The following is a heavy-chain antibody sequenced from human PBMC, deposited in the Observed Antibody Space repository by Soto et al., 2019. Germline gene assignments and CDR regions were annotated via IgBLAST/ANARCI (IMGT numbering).Heavy chain of an antibody. D-gene: IGHD6-6*01. Sequence: ASETLSLTCTVSGGSISSYYWSWIRQPPGKGLEWIGYIYYSGSTNYNPSLKSRVTISVDTSKNQFSLKLSSVTAADTAVYYCARQLGEDRHAHFDYWGQGTLVTVSS. J-gene: IGHJ4*02. CDR1: GGSISSYY. CDR3: ARQLGEDRHAHFDY. V-gene: IGHV4-59*01. CDR2: IYYSGST.